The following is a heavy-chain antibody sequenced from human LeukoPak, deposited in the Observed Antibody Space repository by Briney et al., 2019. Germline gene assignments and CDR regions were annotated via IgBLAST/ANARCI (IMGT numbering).Heavy chain of an antibody. CDR3: ARAYVSGTNRKNYYFDY. CDR2: ISGSGSTI. V-gene: IGHV3-48*01. CDR1: GFTFSVYG. J-gene: IGHJ4*02. Sequence: GGSLRLSCATSGFTFSVYGMSSVRQAPGKGLEWLSFISGSGSTIYYADSVKGRFTISRDNAKNSLYLQMISLRAEDTAVYYWARAYVSGTNRKNYYFDYWGQGTLVTVSS. D-gene: IGHD3-10*01.